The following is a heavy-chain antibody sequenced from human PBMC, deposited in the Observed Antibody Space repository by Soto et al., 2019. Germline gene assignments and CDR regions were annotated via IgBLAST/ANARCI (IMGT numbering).Heavy chain of an antibody. CDR2: ISAYNGNT. D-gene: IGHD2-15*01. CDR1: GYTFTSYG. J-gene: IGHJ3*02. V-gene: IGHV1-18*01. CDR3: ARVGASLGYCSGGSCWGAFDI. Sequence: ASVKVSCKASGYTFTSYGISWVRQAPGQGLEWMGWISAYNGNTNYAQKLQGRVTMTTDTSTSTAYMELRSLRSDDTAVYYCARVGASLGYCSGGSCWGAFDIWGQGTMVTVSS.